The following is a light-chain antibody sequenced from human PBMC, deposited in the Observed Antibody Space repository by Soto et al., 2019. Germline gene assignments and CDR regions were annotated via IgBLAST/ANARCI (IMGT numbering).Light chain of an antibody. CDR3: SSRAGSAPYV. J-gene: IGLJ1*01. CDR1: SSDVGGYNY. Sequence: QSALTQPPSATGSPGQSVTISCTETSSDVGGYNYVSWYQHHPGKAPKVMVYEVSKRPSGVPDRFSGSKSGNTASLTVSGLQAEDEADYYCSSRAGSAPYVFGTGTKVTVL. CDR2: EVS. V-gene: IGLV2-8*01.